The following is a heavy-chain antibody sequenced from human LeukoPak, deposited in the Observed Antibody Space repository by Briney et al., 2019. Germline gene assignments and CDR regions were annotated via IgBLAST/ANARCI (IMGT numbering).Heavy chain of an antibody. CDR1: GGSFSSGSYY. D-gene: IGHD3-16*01. CDR3: ARGLGPIYFDY. Sequence: SETLSLTCTVSGGSFSSGSYYWTWIRQPPGKGLEWIGYIYNRGGTNYNPSLKSRVTISVDTSKNQFSLKLSSVTAADTAVYYCARGLGPIYFDYWGQGTLVTVSS. J-gene: IGHJ4*02. V-gene: IGHV4-61*01. CDR2: IYNRGGT.